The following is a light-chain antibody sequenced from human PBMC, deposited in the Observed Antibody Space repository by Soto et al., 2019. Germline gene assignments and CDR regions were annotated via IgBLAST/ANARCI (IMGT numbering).Light chain of an antibody. Sequence: QSVLTQPPSVSGSPGQRVTISCTGSSSNIGAGYVVPWYQQLPGTAPKLLIFGNRNRPSGVPDRFSGSKSGTAASLAIGGLDAEDEADYYCQSYDSSLSAVFGGGTKLTVL. CDR3: QSYDSSLSAV. J-gene: IGLJ3*02. V-gene: IGLV1-40*01. CDR1: SSNIGAGYV. CDR2: GNR.